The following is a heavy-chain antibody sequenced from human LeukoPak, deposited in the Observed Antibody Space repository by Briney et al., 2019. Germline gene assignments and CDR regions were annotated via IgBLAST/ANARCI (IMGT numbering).Heavy chain of an antibody. CDR1: GFTFNKYW. J-gene: IGHJ4*02. D-gene: IGHD3-22*01. CDR3: VTVGNYYDSNGYWPY. V-gene: IGHV3-7*03. CDR2: INLDGSEK. Sequence: GGSLRLSFVVSGFTFNKYWMSWVRQAPGKGPEWVANINLDGSEKDYLDSVEGRFTISRDNARDSLYLQMNSLRAEDTALYYCVTVGNYYDSNGYWPYWGQGTLVTVSS.